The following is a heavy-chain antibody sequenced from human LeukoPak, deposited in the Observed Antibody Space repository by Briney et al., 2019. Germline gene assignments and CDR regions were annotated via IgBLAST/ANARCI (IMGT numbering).Heavy chain of an antibody. CDR2: INSDGSST. CDR3: ARVWVYYGSGSLNWFDP. J-gene: IGHJ5*02. V-gene: IGHV3-74*01. CDR1: GFTLSSNL. Sequence: GGSLRLSCAASGFTLSSNLMSWFRQAPGKGLEWFSRINSDGSSTSYADSVKGRFTISRDNAKNTLYLQMNSLRAEDTAVYYCARVWVYYGSGSLNWFDPWGQGTLVTVSS. D-gene: IGHD3-10*01.